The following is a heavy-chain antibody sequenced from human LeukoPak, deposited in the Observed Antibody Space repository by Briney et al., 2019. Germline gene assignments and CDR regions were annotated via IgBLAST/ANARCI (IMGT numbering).Heavy chain of an antibody. CDR2: INPNSGGT. V-gene: IGHV1-2*02. D-gene: IGHD3-10*01. CDR3: ARNPVRGVIIGGY. Sequence: ASVMVSCKASGYTFTAYYMHWVRQAPRQGREWLGWINPNSGGTTYAQKFQGRVTMTRDTSISTAYMELSRLRSDDTAVYYCARNPVRGVIIGGYWGQGTLVTVSS. J-gene: IGHJ4*02. CDR1: GYTFTAYY.